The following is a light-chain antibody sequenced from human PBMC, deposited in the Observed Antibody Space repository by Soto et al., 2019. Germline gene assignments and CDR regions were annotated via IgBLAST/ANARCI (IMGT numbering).Light chain of an antibody. J-gene: IGKJ1*01. CDR2: GAS. CDR3: QQYNNWPET. Sequence: EIVLTQSPATLSVSPGGRATLSCRASQSVSTNYLAWYQQKPGQAPRLLIYGASTRATGIPARFSGSGSGTEFTLTISSLQSEDFAVYYCQQYNNWPETFGQGTKVDIK. V-gene: IGKV3-15*01. CDR1: QSVSTN.